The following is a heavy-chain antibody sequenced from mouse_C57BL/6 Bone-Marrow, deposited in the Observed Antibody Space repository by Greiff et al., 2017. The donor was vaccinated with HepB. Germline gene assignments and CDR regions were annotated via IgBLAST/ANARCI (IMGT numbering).Heavy chain of an antibody. J-gene: IGHJ4*01. Sequence: VQVVESGAELMKPGASVKLSCKATGYTFTGYWIEWVKQRPGHGLEWIGEILPGSGSTNYNEKFKGKATFTADPSSNTAYMQLSSLQTEYSAIYYCARWDYPYSMDYWGQGTSVTVSS. D-gene: IGHD2-4*01. CDR3: ARWDYPYSMDY. V-gene: IGHV1-9*01. CDR2: ILPGSGST. CDR1: GYTFTGYW.